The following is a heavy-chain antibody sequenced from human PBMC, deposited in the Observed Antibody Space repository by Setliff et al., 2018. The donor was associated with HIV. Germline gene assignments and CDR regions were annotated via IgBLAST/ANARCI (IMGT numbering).Heavy chain of an antibody. Sequence: PSETLSLTCAVYGGSFSAYYWSWIRQPPGKGLEWIGEINHSGSTNYNPSLKSRVTISVDTSRNQFSLRLSSVTAADTAIYYCARVPTSSWYVTTQRTKEYFHQWGQGTLVTVSS. CDR2: INHSGST. V-gene: IGHV4-34*01. CDR1: GGSFSAYY. CDR3: ARVPTSSWYVTTQRTKEYFHQ. D-gene: IGHD6-13*01. J-gene: IGHJ1*01.